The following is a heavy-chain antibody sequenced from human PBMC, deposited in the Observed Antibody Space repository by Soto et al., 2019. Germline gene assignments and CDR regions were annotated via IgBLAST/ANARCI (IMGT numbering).Heavy chain of an antibody. J-gene: IGHJ3*02. CDR2: IYYSGST. V-gene: IGHV4-59*01. CDR1: GGSISSYY. CDR3: ARDDRRPPTFDI. Sequence: SETLSLTCTVSGGSISSYYWSWIRQPPGKGLEWIGYIYYSGSTNYNPSLKSRVTISVDTSKNQFSLKLSSVTAADTAVYYCARDDRRPPTFDIWGRGTMVTVS.